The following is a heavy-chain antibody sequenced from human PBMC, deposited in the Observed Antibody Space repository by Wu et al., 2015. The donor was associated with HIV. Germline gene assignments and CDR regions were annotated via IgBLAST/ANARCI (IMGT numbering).Heavy chain of an antibody. Sequence: QVQLVQSGAEVKKPGSSVKVSCKASGGTFSSYAISWVRQAPGQGLEWMGGIIPIFGTANYAQKFQGRVTMTRDTSISTAYMELSRLRSDDTAVYYCARVDLSDYYDSSGYDYWGQGTLVTVSS. V-gene: IGHV1-69*05. CDR1: GGTFSSYA. J-gene: IGHJ4*02. CDR3: ARVDLSDYYDSSGYDY. D-gene: IGHD3-22*01. CDR2: IIPIFGTA.